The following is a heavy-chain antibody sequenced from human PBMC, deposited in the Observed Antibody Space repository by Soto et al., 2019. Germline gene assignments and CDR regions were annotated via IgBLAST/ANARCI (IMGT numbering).Heavy chain of an antibody. CDR1: GYSFTTNW. J-gene: IGHJ6*02. V-gene: IGHV5-51*01. CDR3: ARHSNYCSGGSCYSSHGMDV. D-gene: IGHD2-15*01. CDR2: IYPGDSDT. Sequence: PGESLKISCKGSGYSFTTNWIGWVRQRPGKGLEWMGIIYPGDSDTRYSPSFQGQVTISADKSISTAYLQWSSLKASDTAMYYCARHSNYCSGGSCYSSHGMDVWGQGTTVTVSS.